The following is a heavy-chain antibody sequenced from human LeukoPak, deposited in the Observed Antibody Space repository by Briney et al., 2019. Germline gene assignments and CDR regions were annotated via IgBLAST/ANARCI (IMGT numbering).Heavy chain of an antibody. CDR3: AIFPALRHRSSTSCHDY. V-gene: IGHV4-34*01. D-gene: IGHD2-2*01. Sequence: PSETLSLTCAVYGGSFSGYYWSWIRQPPGKGLEWIGEINHSGSTNYNPSLKSRVTISVDTSKNQFSLKLCSVTAADTAVYYCAIFPALRHRSSTSCHDYWGQGTLVTVSS. CDR2: INHSGST. J-gene: IGHJ4*02. CDR1: GGSFSGYY.